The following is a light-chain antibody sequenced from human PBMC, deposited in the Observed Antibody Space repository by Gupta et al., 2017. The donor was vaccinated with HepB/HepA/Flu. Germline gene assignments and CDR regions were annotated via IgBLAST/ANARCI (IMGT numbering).Light chain of an antibody. CDR1: QGITSV. V-gene: IGKV1-13*02. Sequence: AIQLTQSPSSLSASVGDRVTITCRATQGITSVLAWYQQKPGTPPKLLIYDVSTLKSGVPSRFSGSGSGTDFTLTISSLQPEDFATYFCQHLQSYGAFGQGTKVEI. CDR3: QHLQSYGA. CDR2: DVS. J-gene: IGKJ1*01.